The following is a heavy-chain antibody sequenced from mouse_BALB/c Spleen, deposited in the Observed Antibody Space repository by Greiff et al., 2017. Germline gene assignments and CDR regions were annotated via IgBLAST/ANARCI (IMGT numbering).Heavy chain of an antibody. CDR2: IWGDGST. J-gene: IGHJ4*01. Sequence: VKVVESGPGLVAPSQSLSITCTVSGFSLTGYGVNWVRQPPGKGLEWLGMIWGDGSTDYNSALKSRLSISKDNSKSQVFLKMNSLQTDDTARYYCAREGYDYDEGYAMDYWGQGTSVTVSS. V-gene: IGHV2-6-7*01. CDR1: GFSLTGYG. CDR3: AREGYDYDEGYAMDY. D-gene: IGHD2-4*01.